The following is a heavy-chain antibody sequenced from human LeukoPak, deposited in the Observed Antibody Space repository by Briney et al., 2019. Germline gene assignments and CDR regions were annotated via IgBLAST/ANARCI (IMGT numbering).Heavy chain of an antibody. J-gene: IGHJ6*03. D-gene: IGHD4-11*01. Sequence: GGSLRLSCAASGFTFSSYAMSWVRQAPGKGLEWVSAISGSGGSTYYADSVKGRFTISRDNSKNTLYLQMNSLRAEDTAVYYCASAPHSYSPYYYYYMDVWGKGTTVTVSS. CDR3: ASAPHSYSPYYYYYMDV. CDR1: GFTFSSYA. CDR2: ISGSGGST. V-gene: IGHV3-23*01.